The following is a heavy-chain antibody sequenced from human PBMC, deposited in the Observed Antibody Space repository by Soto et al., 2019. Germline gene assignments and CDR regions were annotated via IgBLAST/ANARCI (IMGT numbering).Heavy chain of an antibody. J-gene: IGHJ4*02. CDR2: IHYSGTM. Sequence: PSETLSLTCAVSGGSISSGGYSWSWIRQPPGKGLEWIGYIHYSGTMNFNPSLKNRVTISGDTSKNQISLKLSSMTAADTAVYYCARGGWGSSGSRPESEFDHWGQGTLVTVSS. CDR3: ARGGWGSSGSRPESEFDH. CDR1: GGSISSGGYS. D-gene: IGHD6-19*01. V-gene: IGHV4-61*08.